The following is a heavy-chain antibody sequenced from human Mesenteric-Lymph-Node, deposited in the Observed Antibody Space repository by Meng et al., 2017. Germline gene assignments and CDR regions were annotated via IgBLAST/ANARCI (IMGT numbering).Heavy chain of an antibody. J-gene: IGHJ4*02. Sequence: SETLSLTCTVSGGSTSSYYWSWIRQPPGKGLEWIGYIYYSGSTNYNPSLKSRVTISVDTSKNQFSLKLSSVTAADTAVYYCARRYSSGWYFDYWGQGTLVTVSS. D-gene: IGHD6-19*01. CDR3: ARRYSSGWYFDY. CDR2: IYYSGST. V-gene: IGHV4-59*01. CDR1: GGSTSSYY.